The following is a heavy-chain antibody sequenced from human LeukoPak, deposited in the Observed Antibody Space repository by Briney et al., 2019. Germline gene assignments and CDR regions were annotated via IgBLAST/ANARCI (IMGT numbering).Heavy chain of an antibody. Sequence: SETLSLTCTVSGGSISSYYWSWIRQSPGTGLEWIGYIYYSGSTNYNPSLKSRVTISVDTSKNQFSLKLSSVTAADTAVYYCASIAAAGRYYYYGMDVWGQGTTVTVSS. V-gene: IGHV4-59*08. J-gene: IGHJ6*02. CDR2: IYYSGST. D-gene: IGHD6-13*01. CDR1: GGSISSYY. CDR3: ASIAAAGRYYYYGMDV.